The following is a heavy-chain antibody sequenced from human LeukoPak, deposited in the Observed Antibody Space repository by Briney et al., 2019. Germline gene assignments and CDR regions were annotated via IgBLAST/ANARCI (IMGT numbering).Heavy chain of an antibody. CDR1: GYTFTSYG. V-gene: IGHV1-18*01. D-gene: IGHD6-19*01. J-gene: IGHJ4*02. CDR2: ISAYNGNT. Sequence: GASVKVSCKASGYTFTSYGISWVRQAPGQGLEWMGWISAYNGNTNYAQKLQGRVTMTTDTSTSTAYMELRSLRSDDTAVYYCARDSEWLASAYYFDYWGQGTLVTVSS. CDR3: ARDSEWLASAYYFDY.